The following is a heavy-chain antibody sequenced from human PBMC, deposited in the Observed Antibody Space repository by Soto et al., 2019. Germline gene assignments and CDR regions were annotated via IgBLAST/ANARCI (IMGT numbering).Heavy chain of an antibody. V-gene: IGHV3-30*19. J-gene: IGHJ3*01. CDR2: IEYDGNNK. CDR1: GFSFTTYG. CDR3: ARGGVTGIVVIFGSPSEI. D-gene: IGHD2-21*01. Sequence: QVQLVESGGGWVQPGRSLRLSCEATGFSFTTYGMHWVRQAPGKGLEWVAVIEYDGNNKYYADSVEGRVTISRDNSKNTVYLQMKSLRGDDTAVYYCARGGVTGIVVIFGSPSEIWGQGTVVTVSS.